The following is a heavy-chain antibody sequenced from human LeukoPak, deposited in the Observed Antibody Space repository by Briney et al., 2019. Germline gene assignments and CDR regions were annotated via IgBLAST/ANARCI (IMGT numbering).Heavy chain of an antibody. D-gene: IGHD3-16*01. CDR2: VSPPGGGT. Sequence: GGSLRLSCAASGFTFSNHGMNWVRQAPGKGLEWLSGVSPPGGGTYYADSVKGRFTISRDDSKNTLSLQMNSLRVEDTAVYYCTRDLAWGAFDYWGQGTLVTVSS. CDR1: GFTFSNHG. CDR3: TRDLAWGAFDY. J-gene: IGHJ4*02. V-gene: IGHV3-23*01.